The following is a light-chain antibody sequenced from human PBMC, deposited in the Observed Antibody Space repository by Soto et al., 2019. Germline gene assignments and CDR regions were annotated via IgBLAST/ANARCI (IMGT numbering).Light chain of an antibody. CDR2: DAS. CDR1: QDISNY. V-gene: IGKV1-33*01. CDR3: QQYDNLPLT. J-gene: IGKJ4*01. Sequence: DIPMTQSPSSLSASVGDRVTITCQASQDISNYLNWYQQKPGKDPKLLIYDASNLETGVPSRFSGSGSGTDFTFTISSLQPEDIATYYCQQYDNLPLTFGGGTKVEIK.